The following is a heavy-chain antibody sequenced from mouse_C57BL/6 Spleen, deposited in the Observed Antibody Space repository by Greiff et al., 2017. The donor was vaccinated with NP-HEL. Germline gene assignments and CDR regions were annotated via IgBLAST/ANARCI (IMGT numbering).Heavy chain of an antibody. D-gene: IGHD1-1*01. J-gene: IGHJ1*03. CDR2: IDPENGDT. CDR3: TRDYYGSSGYCDV. CDR1: GFNIKDDY. Sequence: EVQLQQSGAELVRPGASVKLSCTASGFNIKDDYMHWVKQRPEQGLEWIGWIDPENGDTEYASKFQGKATITADTSSNTAYRQLSSLTSEDTAVYYGTRDYYGSSGYCDVWGTGTTVTVSS. V-gene: IGHV14-4*01.